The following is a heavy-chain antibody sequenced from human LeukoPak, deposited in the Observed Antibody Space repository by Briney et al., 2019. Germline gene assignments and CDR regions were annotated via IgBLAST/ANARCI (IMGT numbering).Heavy chain of an antibody. CDR3: ARVVLWFGELLIDY. J-gene: IGHJ4*02. CDR2: IYTSGST. V-gene: IGHV4-4*07. CDR1: GGSISSYY. Sequence: SETLSLTCTVSGGSISSYYWSWIRQPAGKGLEWIGRIYTSGSTNYNPSLKSRVTISVDTSKNQFSLKLSSVTAADTAVYYCARVVLWFGELLIDYWGQGTLVTVSS. D-gene: IGHD3-10*01.